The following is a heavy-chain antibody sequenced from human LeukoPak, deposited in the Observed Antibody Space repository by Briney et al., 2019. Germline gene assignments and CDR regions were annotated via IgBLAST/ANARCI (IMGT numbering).Heavy chain of an antibody. CDR3: ARGENVVVVAGTLYY. D-gene: IGHD2-15*01. V-gene: IGHV1-18*01. CDR2: ISAYNGNT. CDR1: DYTFTSYG. Sequence: ASVKVSCKASDYTFTSYGISWVRQAPGQGLEWMGWISAYNGNTNYAQKLQGRVTMTTDTSTSTAYMELRSLRSDDTAVYYCARGENVVVVAGTLYYWGQGTLVTVSS. J-gene: IGHJ4*02.